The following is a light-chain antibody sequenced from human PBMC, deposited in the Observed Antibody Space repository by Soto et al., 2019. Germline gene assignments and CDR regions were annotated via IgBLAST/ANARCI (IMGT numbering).Light chain of an antibody. CDR2: EAS. CDR3: QQYITLWT. J-gene: IGKJ1*01. V-gene: IGKV1-5*03. Sequence: DIQMTQSPSTLSASVGDRVTITCRASQSISSWLAWYQQKPGKAPKLLIYEASNLESGVPSRFSGSGSGTEFTLTISSLQPDDIATYYCQQYITLWTVGQGTKVDIK. CDR1: QSISSW.